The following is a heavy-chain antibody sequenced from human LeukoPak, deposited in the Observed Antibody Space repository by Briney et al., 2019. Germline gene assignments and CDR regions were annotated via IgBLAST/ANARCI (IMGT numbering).Heavy chain of an antibody. D-gene: IGHD5-18*01. J-gene: IGHJ4*02. Sequence: PSETLSLTCAVYGASFSGYYWNWIRQPPGKGLEWIGEISHSGSTKYNPSLESRVTMSADTSKNQFSLRLSSVTAADTALYYCAGRGFNYGFRTPLAYWGQGTLVTVSS. CDR2: ISHSGST. CDR3: AGRGFNYGFRTPLAY. CDR1: GASFSGYY. V-gene: IGHV4-34*01.